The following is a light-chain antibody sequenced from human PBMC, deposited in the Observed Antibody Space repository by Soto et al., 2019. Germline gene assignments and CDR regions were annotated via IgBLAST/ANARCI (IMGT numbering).Light chain of an antibody. CDR3: CSYAGSGPFVV. V-gene: IGLV2-23*03. CDR1: SSDVGIYNL. J-gene: IGLJ2*01. CDR2: EGS. Sequence: QSVLTQPASVSGSPGQSITISCTGTSSDVGIYNLVSWYQQHPGKAPKLMIYEGSERPSGVSNRFSGSKSGNTASLTISGLQAEDEADYYCCSYAGSGPFVVFGGGTKVTVI.